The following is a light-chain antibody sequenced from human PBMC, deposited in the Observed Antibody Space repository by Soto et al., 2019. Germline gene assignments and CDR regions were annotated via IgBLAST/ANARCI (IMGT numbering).Light chain of an antibody. CDR2: AAS. J-gene: IGKJ1*01. V-gene: IGKV1-27*01. Sequence: DIQMTQSPSSLSASVGDTVTITCRASQGINNYLAWFQQRPGKVPKLLIYAASTLQSGVPSRFRGSRSGTGFTLTISSLQSEDVATYYCQNYDSAPRTFGQGTKVDIK. CDR3: QNYDSAPRT. CDR1: QGINNY.